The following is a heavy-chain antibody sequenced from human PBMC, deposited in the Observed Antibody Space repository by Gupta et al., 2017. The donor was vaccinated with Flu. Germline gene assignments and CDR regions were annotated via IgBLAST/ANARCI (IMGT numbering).Heavy chain of an antibody. D-gene: IGHD6-13*01. J-gene: IGHJ4*02. CDR1: GFTFSDYY. V-gene: IGHV3-11*05. Sequence: QVQLVESGGGLVKPGGSLRLSCAASGFTFSDYYMSWIRQAPGKGLEWVSYISSSSSYTNYADSVKGRFTISRDNAKNSLYLQMNSLRAEDTAVYYCASVGSSSRIYYFDYWGQGTLVTVSS. CDR2: ISSSSSYT. CDR3: ASVGSSSRIYYFDY.